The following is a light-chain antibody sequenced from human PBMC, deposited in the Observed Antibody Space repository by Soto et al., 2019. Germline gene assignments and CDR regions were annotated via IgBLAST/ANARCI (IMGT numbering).Light chain of an antibody. V-gene: IGKV1-39*01. Sequence: DIQMTQSPSSLSASVGDRVTITCRSSQTISSYLNWYQQTPGKAPKLLIYAASTLQVGVPSRFSGSESDTEYILTISNLQPEDSATYYCQQSYRMPLTFGGGTKVEIK. J-gene: IGKJ4*01. CDR2: AAS. CDR3: QQSYRMPLT. CDR1: QTISSY.